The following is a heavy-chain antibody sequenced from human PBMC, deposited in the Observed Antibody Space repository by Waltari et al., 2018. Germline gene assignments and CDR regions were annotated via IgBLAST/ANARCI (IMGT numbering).Heavy chain of an antibody. D-gene: IGHD3-9*01. CDR3: AREEETILTGYYFDY. CDR1: GFTSSSYA. V-gene: IGHV3-30-3*01. CDR2: ISYDGSNK. Sequence: QVQLVESGGGVVQPGRSLRSSCAASGFTSSSYAMPWVRQAPGKGLEWVAVISYDGSNKYYADSVKGRFTISRDNSKNTLYLQMNSLRAEDTAVYYCAREEETILTGYYFDYWGQGTLVTVSS. J-gene: IGHJ4*02.